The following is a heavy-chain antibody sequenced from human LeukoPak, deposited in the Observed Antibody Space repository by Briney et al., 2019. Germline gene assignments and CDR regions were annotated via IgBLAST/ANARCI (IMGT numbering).Heavy chain of an antibody. CDR2: ISGSGGST. D-gene: IGHD1-26*01. Sequence: GGSLRLSCAASGFTFSSYGMHWVRQAPGKGLEWVSAISGSGGSTYYADSVKGRFTISRDNSKNTLYLQMNSLRAEDTAVYYCAKAESAPSDPLSIVGATPFDYWGQGTLVTVSS. V-gene: IGHV3-23*01. CDR3: AKAESAPSDPLSIVGATPFDY. CDR1: GFTFSSYG. J-gene: IGHJ4*02.